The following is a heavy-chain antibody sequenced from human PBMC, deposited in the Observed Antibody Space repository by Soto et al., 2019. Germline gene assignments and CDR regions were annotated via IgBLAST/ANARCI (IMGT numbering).Heavy chain of an antibody. CDR2: IYYSGST. Sequence: QVQLQESGPGLVKPSETLSLSCNVSGGSISGHYWSWVRQTPGKGLELIGYIYYSGSTNYNPSLKSRVTISVDTSKNHFSLRLTSVTAADTAVYYCARGPYYDLIWNYYYMDVWGKGTTVTVSS. D-gene: IGHD3-16*01. CDR3: ARGPYYDLIWNYYYMDV. V-gene: IGHV4-59*08. J-gene: IGHJ6*03. CDR1: GGSISGHY.